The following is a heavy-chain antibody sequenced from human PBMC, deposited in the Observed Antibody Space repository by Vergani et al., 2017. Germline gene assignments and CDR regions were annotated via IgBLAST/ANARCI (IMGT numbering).Heavy chain of an antibody. CDR3: AAYNGYSPY. J-gene: IGHJ4*02. Sequence: QVQLQESGPGLVKPSETLSLTCAVSGYSISSGYYWGWIRQPPGKGLEWIGSIYHSGSTYYNPSLKSRVTISVDTSKNQFSLKLSSVTAADTAVYYCAAYNGYSPYWGQGTLVTVSS. V-gene: IGHV4-38-2*01. D-gene: IGHD5-12*01. CDR1: GYSISSGYY. CDR2: IYHSGST.